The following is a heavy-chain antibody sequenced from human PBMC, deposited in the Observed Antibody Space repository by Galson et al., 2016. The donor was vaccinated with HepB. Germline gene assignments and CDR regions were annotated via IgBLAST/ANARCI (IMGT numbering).Heavy chain of an antibody. CDR1: GYTFTTYA. J-gene: IGHJ6*02. CDR2: INTGNGNT. Sequence: SVKVSCKASGYTFTTYAMHWVRQAPGQRLEWMGWINTGNGNTKYSQEFQGRVTITRDTSASTAYMELSSLRSEDTAMYYCARGSSYQLLSPYYYGLDGWGQGTTVTVSS. D-gene: IGHD2-2*01. V-gene: IGHV1-3*04. CDR3: ARGSSYQLLSPYYYGLDG.